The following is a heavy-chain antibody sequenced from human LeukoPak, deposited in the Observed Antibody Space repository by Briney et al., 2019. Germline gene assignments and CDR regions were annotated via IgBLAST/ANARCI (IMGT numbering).Heavy chain of an antibody. D-gene: IGHD6-6*01. CDR2: ISYHGSDK. CDR1: GFTFSSYG. CDR3: AKEWGSGGYSRSSCFDI. Sequence: PGRSLRLSCAASGFTFSSYGMHWVRQAPGKGLEWVAVISYHGSDKFYADSVKGRFTISRDNSKNTLYLQMNSLGPEDTAVYYCAKEWGSGGYSRSSCFDIWGQGTMVTVSS. V-gene: IGHV3-30*18. J-gene: IGHJ3*02.